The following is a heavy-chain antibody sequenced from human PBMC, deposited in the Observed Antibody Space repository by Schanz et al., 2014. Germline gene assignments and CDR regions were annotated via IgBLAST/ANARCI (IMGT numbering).Heavy chain of an antibody. J-gene: IGHJ4*02. V-gene: IGHV3-30-3*01. Sequence: VQLVQSGGGLVQPGGSLRLSCAASGFTFSSYSMHWVRQAPGKGLEWVAAITTAGTKMYYADSVRGRFTVSRDNSKTSLYLQMNSRRAEDTAVYFCARIGGSVFDYWAQGTLVTVSS. CDR2: ITTAGTKM. CDR3: ARIGGSVFDY. D-gene: IGHD3-10*01. CDR1: GFTFSSYS.